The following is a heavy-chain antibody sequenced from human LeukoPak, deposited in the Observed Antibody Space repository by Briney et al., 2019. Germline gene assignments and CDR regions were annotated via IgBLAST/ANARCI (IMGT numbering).Heavy chain of an antibody. CDR2: INPNGGGT. D-gene: IGHD4-23*01. CDR3: AISDYGGKSPLLDY. Sequence: GASVNVSYKPSGYTFTGYFIHWVRQAPGQGLEWMGWINPNGGGTNYAQKYHARVTMTRDTSISPANMELSRLRSDDTAAYFCAISDYGGKSPLLDYWGEGTLVTVSS. J-gene: IGHJ4*02. CDR1: GYTFTGYF. V-gene: IGHV1-2*02.